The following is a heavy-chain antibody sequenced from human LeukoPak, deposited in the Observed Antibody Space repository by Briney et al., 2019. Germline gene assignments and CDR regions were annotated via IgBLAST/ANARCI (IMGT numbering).Heavy chain of an antibody. CDR2: ISAYNGNT. Sequence: ASVKVSCKASGYTFTSYGISWVRQAPGQGLEWMGWISAYNGNTNYAQKLQGRVTMTTDTSTSTAYMELRSLRSDDTAVYYCARGGMVRGGDNYYCYYMDVWGKGTTVTVSS. D-gene: IGHD3-10*01. V-gene: IGHV1-18*01. CDR3: ARGGMVRGGDNYYCYYMDV. CDR1: GYTFTSYG. J-gene: IGHJ6*03.